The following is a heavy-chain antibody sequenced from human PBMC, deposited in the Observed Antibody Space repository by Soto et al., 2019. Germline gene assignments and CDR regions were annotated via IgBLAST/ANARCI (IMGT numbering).Heavy chain of an antibody. CDR1: GFTFSSYA. CDR2: ICGDGGST. Sequence: PGGSLRLSCAASGFTFSSYAMRWVRQAPGKGLEWVSVICGDGGSTYYADSVKGRFTISRDNSKNTLYLQMNSLRAEDTAVYYSAKVGDYYEPYTWFDPWGQGTLVTVSS. V-gene: IGHV3-23*01. D-gene: IGHD3-16*01. J-gene: IGHJ5*02. CDR3: AKVGDYYEPYTWFDP.